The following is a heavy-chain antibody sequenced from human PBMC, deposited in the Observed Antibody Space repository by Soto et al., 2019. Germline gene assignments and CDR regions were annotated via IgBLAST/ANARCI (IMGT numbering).Heavy chain of an antibody. CDR3: ACWSVAGAIGY. V-gene: IGHV4-59*08. CDR1: GGSISSYY. D-gene: IGHD6-19*01. J-gene: IGHJ4*02. Sequence: QVQLQESGPGLVKPSETLSLTCTVSGGSISSYYWSWIRQPPGKGLEWIGYIYYSGSTNYNPSLKSRVTISVDTSKNQFSLKLSSVTAADTAVYYCACWSVAGAIGYWGQGTLVTVSS. CDR2: IYYSGST.